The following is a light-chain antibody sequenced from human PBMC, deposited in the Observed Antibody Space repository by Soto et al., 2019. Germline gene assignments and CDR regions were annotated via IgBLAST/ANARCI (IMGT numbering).Light chain of an antibody. CDR3: QHRANWPWT. J-gene: IGKJ1*01. CDR1: QSVSSY. V-gene: IGKV3-11*01. Sequence: EIVLTQSPATLSLSPGERSTLSCRASQSVSSYLAWYQQKPGQVPRLLIYDASNRATGIPARFSGSGSGTDFTLTISSLEPEDFAVYYCQHRANWPWTFGQGTKVEIK. CDR2: DAS.